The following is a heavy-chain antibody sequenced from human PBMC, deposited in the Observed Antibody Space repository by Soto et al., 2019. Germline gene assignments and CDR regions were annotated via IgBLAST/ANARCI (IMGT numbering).Heavy chain of an antibody. CDR1: GGSFSGYY. CDR2: INHSGST. D-gene: IGHD6-13*01. J-gene: IGHJ6*02. V-gene: IGHV4-34*01. Sequence: SETLSLTCAVYGGSFSGYYWSWIRQPPGKGLEWIGEINHSGSTNYNPSLKSRVTISVDTSKNQFSLKLSSVTAADTAVYYCGRDHSAAGMALYYYYSGMDVWGQGTTVTVSS. CDR3: GRDHSAAGMALYYYYSGMDV.